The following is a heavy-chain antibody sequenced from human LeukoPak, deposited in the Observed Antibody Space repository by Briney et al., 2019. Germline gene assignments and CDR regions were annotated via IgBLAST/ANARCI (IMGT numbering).Heavy chain of an antibody. J-gene: IGHJ6*02. Sequence: PSETLSLTCAVSGGSFSGYYWSWIRQPPGKGLEWIGEINHSGSTNYNPSLMSRVTISVDTSKNQFSLKLSSVTAADTAVYYCARGRYYYDSSGYYRLPSPKKYYYYGMDVWGQGTTVTVSS. CDR1: GGSFSGYY. CDR3: ARGRYYYDSSGYYRLPSPKKYYYYGMDV. CDR2: INHSGST. D-gene: IGHD3-22*01. V-gene: IGHV4-34*01.